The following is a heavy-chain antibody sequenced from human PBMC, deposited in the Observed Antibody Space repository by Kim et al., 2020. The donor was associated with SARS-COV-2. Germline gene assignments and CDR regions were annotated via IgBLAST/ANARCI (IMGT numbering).Heavy chain of an antibody. CDR1: GFTFSSYG. CDR2: ISYDGSNK. Sequence: GGSLRRSCAASGFTFSSYGMHWVRQAPGKGLEWVAVISYDGSNKYYADSVKGRFTISRDNSKNTLYLQMNSLRAEDTAVYYCAKAEAYDYWGRGTLVTVS. CDR3: AKAEAYDY. J-gene: IGHJ4*02. V-gene: IGHV3-30*18.